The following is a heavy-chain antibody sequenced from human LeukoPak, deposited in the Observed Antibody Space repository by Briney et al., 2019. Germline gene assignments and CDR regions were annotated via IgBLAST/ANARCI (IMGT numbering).Heavy chain of an antibody. J-gene: IGHJ4*02. CDR3: RRRGVGASPFDF. V-gene: IGHV4-39*01. CDR2: IYYSGDT. Sequence: SETLSLTCTVSGDSIDSSTHFWGWIRQPPGKGLEWIATIYYSGDTFYTPSPQSRVTISIDITKNQFSLTVNSVTAPHTAEYCGRRRGVGASPFDFWGQGTLVTVS. CDR1: GDSIDSSTHF. D-gene: IGHD1-26*01.